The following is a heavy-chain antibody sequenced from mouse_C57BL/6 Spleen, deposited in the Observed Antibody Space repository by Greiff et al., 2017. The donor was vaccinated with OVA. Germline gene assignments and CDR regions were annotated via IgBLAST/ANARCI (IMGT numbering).Heavy chain of an antibody. J-gene: IGHJ2*01. CDR2: INYDGSST. Sequence: EVKLVESEGGLVQPGSSMKLSCTASGFTFSDYYMAWVRQVPEKGLEWVANINYDGSSTYYLDSLKSRFIISRDNAKNILYLQMSSLKSEDTATYYCARDQGYYGSSYFDYWGQGTTLTVSS. CDR3: ARDQGYYGSSYFDY. CDR1: GFTFSDYY. V-gene: IGHV5-16*01. D-gene: IGHD1-1*01.